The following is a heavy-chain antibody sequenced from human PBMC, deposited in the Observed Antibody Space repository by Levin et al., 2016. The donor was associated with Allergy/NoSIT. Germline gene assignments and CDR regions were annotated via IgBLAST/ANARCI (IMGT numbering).Heavy chain of an antibody. Sequence: VRQMPGKGLEWVSYISSSSSTIYYADSVKGRFTISRDNAKNSLYLQMNSLRDEDTAVYYCARGLSYYYDSSGYYWGQGTLVTVSS. CDR2: ISSSSSTI. V-gene: IGHV3-48*02. D-gene: IGHD3-22*01. CDR3: ARGLSYYYDSSGYY. J-gene: IGHJ4*02.